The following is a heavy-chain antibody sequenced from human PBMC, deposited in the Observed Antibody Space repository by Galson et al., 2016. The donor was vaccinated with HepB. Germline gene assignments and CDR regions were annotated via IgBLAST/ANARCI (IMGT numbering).Heavy chain of an antibody. CDR3: AGGYFWFGEGLSDY. J-gene: IGHJ4*02. V-gene: IGHV3-7*03. CDR1: GFNFRSYW. Sequence: SLRLSCAVSGFNFRSYWMSWVRQAPGKGLEWVANTKPDGSGKYYVDSVKGRFSISRDNTQKSLYLQMNSLRAEDTAVYYCAGGYFWFGEGLSDYWGQGTLVTVSS. D-gene: IGHD3-10*01. CDR2: TKPDGSGK.